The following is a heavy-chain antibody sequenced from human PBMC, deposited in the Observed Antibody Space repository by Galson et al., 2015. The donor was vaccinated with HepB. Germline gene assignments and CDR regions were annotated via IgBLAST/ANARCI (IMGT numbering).Heavy chain of an antibody. Sequence: SVKVSCKATGYTFTTYNIQWVRQAPGQGLEWMGRISPNDGAVHYAQEFQGRVTMTRDTSTSTVYMDLSSLASEDTAVYYCAREKFFTYYFDYWGQGTLVTVSS. D-gene: IGHD3-3*01. CDR2: ISPNDGAV. CDR1: GYTFTTYN. J-gene: IGHJ4*02. V-gene: IGHV1-46*01. CDR3: AREKFFTYYFDY.